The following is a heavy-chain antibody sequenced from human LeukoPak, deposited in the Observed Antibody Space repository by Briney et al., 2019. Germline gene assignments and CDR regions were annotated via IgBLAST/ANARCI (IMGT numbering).Heavy chain of an antibody. D-gene: IGHD1-1*01. CDR1: GFTFSSYS. J-gene: IGHJ4*02. V-gene: IGHV3-20*04. CDR3: ARRGHNFGLYFFDH. Sequence: RSGGSLRLSCAASGFTFSSYSMNWVRQPPGKGLEWVSGINWNGGSTGYADSVKGRFTISRDNAKNSLYLQMNSLRAEDTAFYYCARRGHNFGLYFFDHWGQGTLVTVSS. CDR2: INWNGGST.